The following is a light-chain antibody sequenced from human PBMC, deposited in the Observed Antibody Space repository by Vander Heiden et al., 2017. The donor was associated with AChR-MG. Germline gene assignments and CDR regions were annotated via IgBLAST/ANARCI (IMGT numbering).Light chain of an antibody. CDR3: QQYGRSPWT. V-gene: IGKV3-20*01. CDR2: GAS. Sequence: IVLTQSPGTLSLSPGERATLSCRASQSVSSSHLAWYQQKPGQSPRLLIYGASSRTTGIPDRFSGSGSGTDFTLTISRLEPEDFAVYYCQQYGRSPWTFGQGTKVEIK. J-gene: IGKJ1*01. CDR1: QSVSSSH.